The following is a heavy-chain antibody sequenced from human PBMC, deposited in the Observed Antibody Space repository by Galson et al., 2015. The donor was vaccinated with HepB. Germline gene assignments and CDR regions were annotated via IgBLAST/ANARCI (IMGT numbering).Heavy chain of an antibody. CDR3: ARDRKLRYFDWLRGRGLTTDY. CDR1: GYTFTSYA. J-gene: IGHJ4*02. Sequence: SVKVSCKASGYTFTSYAMHWVRQAPGQRLEWMGWINAGNGNTKYSQKFQGRVTITRDTSASTAYMELSSLRSEDTAVYYCARDRKLRYFDWLRGRGLTTDYWGQGALVTVSS. V-gene: IGHV1-3*01. D-gene: IGHD3-9*01. CDR2: INAGNGNT.